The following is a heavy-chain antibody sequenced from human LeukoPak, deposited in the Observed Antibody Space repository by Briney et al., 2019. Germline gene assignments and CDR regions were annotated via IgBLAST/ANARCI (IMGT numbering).Heavy chain of an antibody. CDR2: IYYSGST. CDR1: GGSISSSSYY. V-gene: IGHV4-39*07. CDR3: ARRSSGWYGGAFDI. D-gene: IGHD6-19*01. J-gene: IGHJ3*02. Sequence: SETLSLTCTVSGGSISSSSYYWGWIRQPPGKGLEWIGSIYYSGSTYYNPSLKSRVTISVDTSKNQFSLKLSSVTAADTAVYYCARRSSGWYGGAFDIWGQGTMVTVSS.